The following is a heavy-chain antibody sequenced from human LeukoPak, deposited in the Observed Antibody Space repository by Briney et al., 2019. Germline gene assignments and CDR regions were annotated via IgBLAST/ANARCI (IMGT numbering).Heavy chain of an antibody. D-gene: IGHD3-22*01. CDR2: ISWNSGSI. J-gene: IGHJ4*02. CDR3: AKGKGYYYDSSGYLTD. V-gene: IGHV3-9*03. Sequence: PGGSLRLSCAPSGFTFDDYAMHWVRQAPGKGLEWVSGISWNSGSIGYADSVKGRFTISRDNAKNSLYLQMNSLRAEDMALYYCAKGKGYYYDSSGYLTDWGQGTLVTVSS. CDR1: GFTFDDYA.